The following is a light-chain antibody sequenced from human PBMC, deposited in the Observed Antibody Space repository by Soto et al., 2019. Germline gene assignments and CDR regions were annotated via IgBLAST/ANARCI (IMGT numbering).Light chain of an antibody. Sequence: DIQMTQSPSSVSASVGDRVTITCRASQGISSRLAWYQQKPGKAPNLLIYAASNLQSGVPSRFSVSGSETDFTLTIGSLQPEDFATYYCQQANSFPLTFGGGTKVEIK. J-gene: IGKJ4*01. V-gene: IGKV1-12*01. CDR2: AAS. CDR1: QGISSR. CDR3: QQANSFPLT.